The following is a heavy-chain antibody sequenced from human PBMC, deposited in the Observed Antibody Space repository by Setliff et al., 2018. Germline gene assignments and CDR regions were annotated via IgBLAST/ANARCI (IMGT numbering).Heavy chain of an antibody. Sequence: ASVKVSCKASGYTFTNYGINWVRQAPGQGLEWMGWTNNYNMNTNYPQKFLGRVTMTTDTSTSTAYMELRGLRPDDTAVYYCLRLVRYCTKIACPATSGDEVWGLGTLVTVSS. CDR3: LRLVRYCTKIACPATSGDEV. J-gene: IGHJ4*02. CDR1: GYTFTNYG. D-gene: IGHD2-8*01. V-gene: IGHV1-18*01. CDR2: TNNYNMNT.